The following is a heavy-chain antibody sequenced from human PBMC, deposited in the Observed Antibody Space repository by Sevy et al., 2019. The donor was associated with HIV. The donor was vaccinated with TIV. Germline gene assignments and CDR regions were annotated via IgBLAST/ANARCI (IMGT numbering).Heavy chain of an antibody. CDR3: ARCGNYYDSSGPGYDAFDI. Sequence: GGSLRLSCAASGFTFSSYSMNWVRQAPGKGLEWVSSISSSSSYIYYADSVKGRFTISRDNAKNSLYLQMNSLRAEDTAVYYCARCGNYYDSSGPGYDAFDIWGQGTMVTVSS. V-gene: IGHV3-21*01. D-gene: IGHD3-22*01. CDR2: ISSSSSYI. J-gene: IGHJ3*02. CDR1: GFTFSSYS.